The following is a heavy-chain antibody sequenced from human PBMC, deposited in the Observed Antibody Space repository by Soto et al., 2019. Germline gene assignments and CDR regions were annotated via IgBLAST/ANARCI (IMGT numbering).Heavy chain of an antibody. D-gene: IGHD2-15*01. CDR2: ISAYNGNT. J-gene: IGHJ1*01. CDR1: GYTFTSYG. Sequence: ASVKVSCKASGYTFTSYGISWVRQAPGQGLEWMGWISAYNGNTNYAQKLQGRVTMTTDTSTSTAYMELRSLRSDDTAVYYCARVDCSGGSCYSYFQHWGQGTLVTVSS. V-gene: IGHV1-18*01. CDR3: ARVDCSGGSCYSYFQH.